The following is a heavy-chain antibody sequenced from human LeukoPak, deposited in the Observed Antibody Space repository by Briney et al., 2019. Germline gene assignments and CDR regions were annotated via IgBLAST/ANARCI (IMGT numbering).Heavy chain of an antibody. CDR2: IAGDGTTT. V-gene: IGHV3-74*01. D-gene: IGHD2/OR15-2a*01. Sequence: GGSLRLSCAASGFTFSSYWMHWVRQTPGKGLEWLSRIAGDGTTTNYADSVKGRFTISRDNAKNTLYLQMTSLRAEDAAVYYCARDLLSGFVPCAYWGQGTLVTVSS. J-gene: IGHJ4*02. CDR1: GFTFSSYW. CDR3: ARDLLSGFVPCAY.